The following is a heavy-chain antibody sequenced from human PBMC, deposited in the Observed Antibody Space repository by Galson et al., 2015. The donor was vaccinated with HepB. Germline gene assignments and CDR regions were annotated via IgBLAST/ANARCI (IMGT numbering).Heavy chain of an antibody. CDR2: ISYDGSNK. J-gene: IGHJ4*02. Sequence: SLRLSCAASGFTFSNYGMHWVRQAPGKGLEWVAVISYDGSNKYYADSVKGRFTISRDNSKNTLYLQMNSLRAEDTAVYYCARETSRWAGDFWSGYFDRYYFDYWGQGTLVTVSS. CDR3: ARETSRWAGDFWSGYFDRYYFDY. D-gene: IGHD3-3*01. CDR1: GFTFSNYG. V-gene: IGHV3-30*03.